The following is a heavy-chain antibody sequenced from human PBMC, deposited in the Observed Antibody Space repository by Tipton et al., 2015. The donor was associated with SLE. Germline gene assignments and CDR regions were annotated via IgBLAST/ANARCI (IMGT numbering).Heavy chain of an antibody. J-gene: IGHJ4*02. CDR1: GRSINSNSYQ. CDR3: ARQWGSLDY. D-gene: IGHD1-26*01. CDR2: IYYSGDT. V-gene: IGHV4-31*03. Sequence: TLSLTCTVSGRSINSNSYQWGWIRQHPGKGLEWIGYIYYSGDTYYNPSLKSRITISIDTSNNQFSLKLTSVTAADTAVYYCARQWGSLDYWGQGTLVTVSS.